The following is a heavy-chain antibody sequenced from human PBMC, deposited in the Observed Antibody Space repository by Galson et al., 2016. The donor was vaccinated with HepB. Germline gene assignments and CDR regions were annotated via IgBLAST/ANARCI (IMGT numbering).Heavy chain of an antibody. D-gene: IGHD3-3*01. J-gene: IGHJ6*02. V-gene: IGHV3-11*06. CDR3: ARTRSITIFDGMDV. CDR2: ISGSSRSYT. Sequence: SLRLSCAASGFTFSEFYMTWIRKAPGKGLEWLSYISGSSRSYTDYADSVKGRFTISRDNAKDSRYLQMNSLRAEDTAVYYRARTRSITIFDGMDVWGQGTTVTVSS. CDR1: GFTFSEFY.